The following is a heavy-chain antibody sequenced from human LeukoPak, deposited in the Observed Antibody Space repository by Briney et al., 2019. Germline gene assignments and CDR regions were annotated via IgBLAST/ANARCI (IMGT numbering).Heavy chain of an antibody. J-gene: IGHJ4*02. Sequence: SETLSLTCAVFGGSLSGYYWSWIRQAPGKGLEWIGEINESGDTKYNPSLKSRVTISVGTSKNQFSLNVKSVTAADTAVYYCARNSSSWFDYWGQGTLVTVSS. CDR1: GGSLSGYY. CDR3: ARNSSSWFDY. D-gene: IGHD6-13*01. V-gene: IGHV4-34*01. CDR2: INESGDT.